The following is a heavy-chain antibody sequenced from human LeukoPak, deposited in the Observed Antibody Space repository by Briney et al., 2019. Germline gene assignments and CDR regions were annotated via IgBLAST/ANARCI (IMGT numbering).Heavy chain of an antibody. CDR1: GFTFSSYA. Sequence: GGSLRLSCAASGFTFSSYAMSWVRQAPGKGLEWVSIVSGSGGSTYYADSVKGRFTISRDNSKDTLYLQMNSLRAEDTALYYCAKDPNPSLYCSSTTCLEPFFQHWGQGTLVTVSS. CDR2: VSGSGGST. D-gene: IGHD2-2*01. J-gene: IGHJ1*01. CDR3: AKDPNPSLYCSSTTCLEPFFQH. V-gene: IGHV3-23*01.